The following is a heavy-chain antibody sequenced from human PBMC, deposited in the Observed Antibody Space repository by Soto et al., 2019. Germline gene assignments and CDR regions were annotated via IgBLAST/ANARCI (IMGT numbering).Heavy chain of an antibody. Sequence: GASVKVSCKASGYTFTSYAMHWVRQAPGQRLEWMGWINAGNGNTKYSQKFQGRVTITRDTSASTAYMELSSLRSEDTAVYYCARGAWTAYYYDSSGYYYFDYWGQGTLVTVSS. CDR3: ARGAWTAYYYDSSGYYYFDY. V-gene: IGHV1-3*01. J-gene: IGHJ4*02. CDR1: GYTFTSYA. D-gene: IGHD3-22*01. CDR2: INAGNGNT.